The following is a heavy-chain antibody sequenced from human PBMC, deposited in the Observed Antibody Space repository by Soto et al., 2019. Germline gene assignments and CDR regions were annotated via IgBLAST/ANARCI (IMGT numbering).Heavy chain of an antibody. J-gene: IGHJ4*02. CDR1: GGSFSGYY. CDR3: ARATLRYFDWLLQRNGHFDY. CDR2: INHSGST. Sequence: DTLSLTCAVYGGSFSGYYWSWIRQPPGKGLEWIGEINHSGSTNYNPSLKSRVTISVDTSKNQFSLKLSSVTAADTAVYYCARATLRYFDWLLQRNGHFDYWGQGTLVTVSS. D-gene: IGHD3-9*01. V-gene: IGHV4-34*01.